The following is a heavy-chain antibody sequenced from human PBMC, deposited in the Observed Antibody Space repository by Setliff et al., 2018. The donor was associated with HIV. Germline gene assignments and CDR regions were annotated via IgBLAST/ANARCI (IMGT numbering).Heavy chain of an antibody. D-gene: IGHD5-18*01. CDR2: MYPSGST. V-gene: IGHV4-4*02. J-gene: IGHJ4*02. CDR1: GGLISSSNW. Sequence: SETLSLTCAVSGGLISSSNWWSWVRQPPGRGLEWIGEMYPSGSTNYNSSLKSRVTISVDKSKNQFSLKLSSVTAADTAVYYCARVSVFGSAMARGGYFDYWGQGTLVTVSS. CDR3: ARVSVFGSAMARGGYFDY.